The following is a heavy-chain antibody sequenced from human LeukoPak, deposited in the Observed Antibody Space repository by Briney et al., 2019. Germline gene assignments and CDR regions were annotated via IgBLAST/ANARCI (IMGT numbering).Heavy chain of an antibody. CDR1: GYTFTSYD. Sequence: VASVKVSCKASGYTFTSYDINWVRQATGQGLEWMGWMNPNSGNTGYAQKFQGRVTMTRNTSISTAYMELSSLRSEDTAVYYCARVCSSSWYPSCFYCYYYGMDVWGQGTTVTVSS. J-gene: IGHJ6*02. V-gene: IGHV1-8*01. CDR3: ARVCSSSWYPSCFYCYYYGMDV. D-gene: IGHD6-13*01. CDR2: MNPNSGNT.